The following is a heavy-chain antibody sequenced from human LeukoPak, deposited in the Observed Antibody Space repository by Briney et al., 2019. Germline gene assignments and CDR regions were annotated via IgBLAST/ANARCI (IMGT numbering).Heavy chain of an antibody. D-gene: IGHD3-22*01. Sequence: PGGSLRLSCAASGFTFSSYWMHWVRQAPGKGLVWVSRINSDGSSTSYADSVKGRFTISRDNAKNTLYLQMNSLRAEDTAVYYCARSYYYDRPHAFDIWGQGTMVTVSS. CDR3: ARSYYYDRPHAFDI. CDR1: GFTFSSYW. V-gene: IGHV3-74*01. J-gene: IGHJ3*02. CDR2: INSDGSST.